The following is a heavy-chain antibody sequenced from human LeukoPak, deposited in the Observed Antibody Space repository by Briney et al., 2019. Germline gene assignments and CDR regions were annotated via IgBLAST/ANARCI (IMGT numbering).Heavy chain of an antibody. J-gene: IGHJ4*02. V-gene: IGHV3-23*01. D-gene: IGHD2-15*01. Sequence: GGSLRLSCAASGFTFSSYAMSWVRQAPGKGLEWVSAIYTGGSTYSADSVKGRFTISRDYSENTVYLQMNSLRVEDTAVYYCARGLGTNYGGYCTGGSCPVYWGQGTLVTVSS. CDR2: IYTGGST. CDR3: ARGLGTNYGGYCTGGSCPVY. CDR1: GFTFSSYA.